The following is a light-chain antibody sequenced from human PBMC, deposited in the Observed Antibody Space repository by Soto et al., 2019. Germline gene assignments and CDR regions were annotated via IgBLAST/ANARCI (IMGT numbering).Light chain of an antibody. CDR2: GAS. V-gene: IGKV3-20*01. CDR3: QQYGSFYT. CDR1: QSVSSSY. J-gene: IGKJ2*01. Sequence: EIVLTQSPGTLSLSPGERATLSCRASQSVSSSYLAWYQQKPGQAPRLLIYGASSRATGIPDRVSGSGSGTDSSLTISRLEPEDFAVYYCQQYGSFYTFGQGTKLEIK.